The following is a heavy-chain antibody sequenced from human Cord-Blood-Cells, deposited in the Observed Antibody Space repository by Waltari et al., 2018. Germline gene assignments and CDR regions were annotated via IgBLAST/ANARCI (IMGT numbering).Heavy chain of an antibody. V-gene: IGHV4-34*01. CDR1: VGSFSGSY. CDR2: INQSGST. CDR3: ARGRAAAGTHDAFDI. J-gene: IGHJ3*02. Sequence: QVQLQQWGAGLLKPSATLSLTCAVSVGSFSGSYWSWLSHPPGKGLEWIGEINQSGSTNYPPSLKSRVTISVDTSKNQFSRKLSSVTAADTAVYYCARGRAAAGTHDAFDIWGQGTMVTVSS. D-gene: IGHD6-13*01.